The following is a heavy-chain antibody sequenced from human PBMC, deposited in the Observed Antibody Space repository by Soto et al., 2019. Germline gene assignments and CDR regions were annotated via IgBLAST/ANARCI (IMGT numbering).Heavy chain of an antibody. CDR1: GFTFSSYG. CDR3: ARDPGRWIQLWFIDY. J-gene: IGHJ4*02. CDR2: IWYDGSNK. Sequence: QVQLVESGGGVVQPGRSLRLSCAASGFTFSSYGMHWVRQAPGKGLEWVAVIWYDGSNKYYADSVKGRFTISRDNSKNTLYLKMNRLRAEDTAVYYCARDPGRWIQLWFIDYWGQGTLVTVSS. V-gene: IGHV3-33*01. D-gene: IGHD5-18*01.